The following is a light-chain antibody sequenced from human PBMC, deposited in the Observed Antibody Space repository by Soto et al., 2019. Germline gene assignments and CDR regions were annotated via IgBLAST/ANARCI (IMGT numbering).Light chain of an antibody. Sequence: DIGLTQSPSSLSASVGDRVTITCRASQGISSTLAWYQQKPGKAPNLLIYSASTMHSGVPARFSGSGSGTEFTLTISSLQSEDCAAYYCQQHNSFPPPFGGGTKVEIK. CDR2: SAS. J-gene: IGKJ4*01. V-gene: IGKV1-9*01. CDR3: QQHNSFPPP. CDR1: QGISST.